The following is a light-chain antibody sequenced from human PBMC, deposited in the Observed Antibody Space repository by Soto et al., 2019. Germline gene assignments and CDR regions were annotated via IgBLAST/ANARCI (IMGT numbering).Light chain of an antibody. V-gene: IGKV3-15*01. CDR3: QQASTFPFT. CDR1: QSVVRD. J-gene: IGKJ4*01. Sequence: EIVMTQSPATLSVSPGERVTLSCRASQSVVRDLAWYQQKPGQAPGLLIYGASTRATGVPARFSGSGSGTEFTLTISSLQSEDFATYYCQQASTFPFTFGGGTEVKIK. CDR2: GAS.